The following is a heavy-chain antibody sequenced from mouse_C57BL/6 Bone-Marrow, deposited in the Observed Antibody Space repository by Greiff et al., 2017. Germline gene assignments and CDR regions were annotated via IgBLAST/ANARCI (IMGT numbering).Heavy chain of an antibody. CDR2: IDPETGGT. Sequence: QVQLKESGAELVRPGASVTLSCKASGYTFTDYEMHWVKQTPVHGLDWIGAIDPETGGTAYNQKFKGKAILTADKSSSTAYMELRSLTSEDSAVYYCTRDGVPYYYAMDYWGQGTSVTVSA. V-gene: IGHV1-15*01. CDR1: GYTFTDYE. J-gene: IGHJ4*01. CDR3: TRDGVPYYYAMDY.